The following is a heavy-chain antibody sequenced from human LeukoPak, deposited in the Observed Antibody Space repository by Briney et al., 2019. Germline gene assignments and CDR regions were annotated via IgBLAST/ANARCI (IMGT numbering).Heavy chain of an antibody. CDR3: VKDRCGTTCYSDFDS. D-gene: IGHD2-21*02. CDR1: GFTFSNYG. CDR2: ISASGDST. J-gene: IGHJ4*02. Sequence: GGSLRLSCAASGFTFSNYGMTWVRQAPGKGLEWVSTISASGDSTYYADSVRGRFTISRDNSKNTLYLQLNSLRAEDTAEYYCVKDRCGTTCYSDFDSWGQGTLVTVSS. V-gene: IGHV3-23*01.